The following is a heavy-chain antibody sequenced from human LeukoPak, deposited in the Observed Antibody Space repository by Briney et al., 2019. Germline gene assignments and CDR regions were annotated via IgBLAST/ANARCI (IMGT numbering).Heavy chain of an antibody. Sequence: GGSLRLSCAASGFTFSSYSMNWVRQAPGKGLEWVSSISTSSGYIYYADSVKGRFTISRDNAKNSLYLQMNSLRAEDTAVYYCARAFGYYYGSGTYYRYFDYWGQGTLVTVSS. V-gene: IGHV3-21*01. D-gene: IGHD3-10*01. CDR2: ISTSSGYI. CDR1: GFTFSSYS. J-gene: IGHJ4*02. CDR3: ARAFGYYYGSGTYYRYFDY.